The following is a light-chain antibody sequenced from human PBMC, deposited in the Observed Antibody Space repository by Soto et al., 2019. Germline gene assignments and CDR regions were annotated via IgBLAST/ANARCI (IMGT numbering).Light chain of an antibody. CDR3: QQYYSDWT. CDR1: QTISSW. V-gene: IGKV1-5*03. CDR2: KAS. J-gene: IGKJ1*01. Sequence: DIQMTQSPSTLSVSVGGRVTITFRASQTISSWLAWYQQKPGKAPKLLIYKASTLKSGVPSRFSGSGSGTEFTLTISSLQPDDFATYYCQQYYSDWTFGQGTKVDI.